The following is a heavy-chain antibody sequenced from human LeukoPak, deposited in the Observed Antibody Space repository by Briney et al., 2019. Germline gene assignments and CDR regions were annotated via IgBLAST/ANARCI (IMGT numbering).Heavy chain of an antibody. V-gene: IGHV3-21*01. Sequence: GGSLRLSCAASGFTFSTSTMNWVRQAPGKGLEWVSFISSSSSYIYYADSLKGRFTISRDNAKNSLYLQMNSLRAEDTAVYYCAREVYYDASGPRDYWGQGTLVTVSS. CDR1: GFTFSTST. CDR2: ISSSSSYI. J-gene: IGHJ4*02. CDR3: AREVYYDASGPRDY. D-gene: IGHD3-22*01.